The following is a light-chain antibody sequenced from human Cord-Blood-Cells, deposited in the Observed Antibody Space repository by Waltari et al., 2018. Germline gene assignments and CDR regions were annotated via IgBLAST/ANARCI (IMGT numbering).Light chain of an antibody. J-gene: IGKJ4*01. CDR1: QGISSD. V-gene: IGKV1-13*02. CDR3: QQFNSYPLT. CDR2: DAS. Sequence: AIQLTQSPSSLSASAGDRVPITCRASQGISSDLAWYQQKPGKAPKLLIYDASSLESAVPSRFSGSGSWTDFTLTISSLQPEDFATYYCQQFNSYPLTFGGGTKVEIK.